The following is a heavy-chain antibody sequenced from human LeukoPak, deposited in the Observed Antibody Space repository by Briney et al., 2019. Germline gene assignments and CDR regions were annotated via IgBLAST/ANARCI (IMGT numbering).Heavy chain of an antibody. CDR1: GFTFSNYG. CDR2: IRYDGSDK. Sequence: GGSLRLSCAASGFTFSNYGIHWVRQAPGKGLEWVAFIRYDGSDKYYAEFVKGRFTISRDSSKNTVYLQMNNLRVGDTAIYYCAKVHRSVAYDYWGRGTLVTVSS. V-gene: IGHV3-30*02. J-gene: IGHJ4*02. CDR3: AKVHRSVAYDY.